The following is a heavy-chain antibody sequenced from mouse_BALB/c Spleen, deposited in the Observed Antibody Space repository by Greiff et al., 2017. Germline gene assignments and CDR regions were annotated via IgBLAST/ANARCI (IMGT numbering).Heavy chain of an antibody. CDR3: ARMVYYSPPYAMDY. V-gene: IGHV1-61*01. CDR2: INPSDSET. J-gene: IGHJ4*01. Sequence: QVQLQQSGAELVRPGASVKLSCKASGYSFTSYWMNWVKQRPGQGLEWIGMINPSDSETRLNQKFKDKATLTVDKSTSTAYMQLSSPTSEDSAVYYWARMVYYSPPYAMDYWGQGTSVTVSA. CDR1: GYSFTSYW. D-gene: IGHD1-1*01.